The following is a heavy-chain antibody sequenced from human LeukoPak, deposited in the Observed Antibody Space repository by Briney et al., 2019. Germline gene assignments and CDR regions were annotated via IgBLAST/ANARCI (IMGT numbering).Heavy chain of an antibody. V-gene: IGHV3-21*01. CDR3: ARGEWSSSPFDY. D-gene: IGHD6-6*01. CDR1: GFTFSSYA. Sequence: PGGSLRLSCAASGFTFSSYAMSWVRQAPGKGLEWVSSTSSSSSYIYYADSVKGRFTISRDNAKNSLYLQLNSLRAEDTALYYCARGEWSSSPFDYWGQGTLVTVSS. CDR2: TSSSSSYI. J-gene: IGHJ4*02.